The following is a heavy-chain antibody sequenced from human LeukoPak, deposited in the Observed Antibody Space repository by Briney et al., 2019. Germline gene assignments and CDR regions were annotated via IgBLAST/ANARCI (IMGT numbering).Heavy chain of an antibody. CDR2: IYYSGST. J-gene: IGHJ4*02. V-gene: IGHV4-59*08. CDR3: ARRTVTMVRDGGYFDY. Sequence: SETLSLTCTVSGGSISSYYWSWIRQPPGKGLEWIGYIYYSGSTNYNPSLKSRVTISVDTSKNQFSLKLSSVTAADTAVYYCARRTVTMVRDGGYFDYWGQGTLVTVPS. CDR1: GGSISSYY. D-gene: IGHD3-10*01.